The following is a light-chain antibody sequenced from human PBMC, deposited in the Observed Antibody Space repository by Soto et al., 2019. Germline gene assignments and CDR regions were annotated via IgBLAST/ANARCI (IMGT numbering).Light chain of an antibody. V-gene: IGLV5-45*03. CDR3: MIWHRSTWV. CDR1: SGISVGSHR. J-gene: IGLJ3*02. CDR2: YDSDSDN. Sequence: QTVVTQPSSLSASPGASASLTCTLRSGISVGSHRIYWYQQKPGSPPHYLLRYDSDSDNQQGSGVPSRFSGFKDASANAGILRISGVQSEDEADYYCMIWHRSTWVFGGGTKLTVL.